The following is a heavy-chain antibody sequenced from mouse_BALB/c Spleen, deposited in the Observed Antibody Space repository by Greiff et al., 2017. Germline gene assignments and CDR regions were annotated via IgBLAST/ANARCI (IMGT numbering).Heavy chain of an antibody. D-gene: IGHD4-1*01. Sequence: QVQLKESGAELVRPGSSVKISCKASGYAFSSYWMNWVKQRPGQGLEWIGQIYPGDGDTNYNGKFKGKATLTADKSSSTAYMQLSSLTSEDSAVYFCAREGDWVYAMDYWGQGTSVTVSS. J-gene: IGHJ4*01. V-gene: IGHV1-80*01. CDR2: IYPGDGDT. CDR3: AREGDWVYAMDY. CDR1: GYAFSSYW.